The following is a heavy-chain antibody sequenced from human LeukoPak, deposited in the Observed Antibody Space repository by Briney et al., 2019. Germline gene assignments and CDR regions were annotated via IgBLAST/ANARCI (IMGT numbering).Heavy chain of an antibody. D-gene: IGHD3-9*01. CDR3: AKDLTGYYYFDY. CDR2: IRYDGSNK. V-gene: IGHV3-30*02. J-gene: IGHJ4*02. Sequence: PGGSLRLSCAASGFTFSSYAMSWVRQAPGKGLEWVAFIRYDGSNKYYADSVKGRFTISRDNSKNTLYLQMNSLRAEDTAVYYCAKDLTGYYYFDYWGQGTLVTVSS. CDR1: GFTFSSYA.